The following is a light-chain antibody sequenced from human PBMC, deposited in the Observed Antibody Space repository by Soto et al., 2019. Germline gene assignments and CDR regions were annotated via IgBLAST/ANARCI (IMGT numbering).Light chain of an antibody. CDR3: QHFGSSLRT. CDR2: GAS. CDR1: RSVSSN. Sequence: EIVMTQSPATLSVSPGERATLAFMASRSVSSNLAWYQPRPGQAPRLLVYGASTRATGIPARCSGSGSGSEFTLTISSLQSEDFAVYYCQHFGSSLRTFGQGTKVDIK. J-gene: IGKJ1*01. V-gene: IGKV3-15*01.